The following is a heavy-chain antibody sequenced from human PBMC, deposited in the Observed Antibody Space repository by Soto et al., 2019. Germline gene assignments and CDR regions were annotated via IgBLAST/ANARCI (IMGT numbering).Heavy chain of an antibody. CDR2: ISPGNGDT. CDR3: AKWGGVVSAPYYSYGLDV. V-gene: IGHV1-3*01. Sequence: ASVKVSCKASGYTFSSNAMHWVRQAPGQRLEWMGWISPGNGDTKYSPKFQGRVTITRDTSASTAYMELSSLTSEDTAVYYCAKWGGVVSAPYYSYGLDVWGQGTPVTVSS. D-gene: IGHD2-21*01. CDR1: GYTFSSNA. J-gene: IGHJ6*02.